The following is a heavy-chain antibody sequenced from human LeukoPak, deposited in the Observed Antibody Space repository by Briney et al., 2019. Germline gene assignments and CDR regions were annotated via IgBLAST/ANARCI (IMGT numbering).Heavy chain of an antibody. J-gene: IGHJ4*02. Sequence: SETLSLTCTVSGVSISGYYWSWIRQPPGKGLEWIGYIYYSGSTNYNPSLKSRVTISVDTSKNQFSLKLSSVTAADTAVYYCARADFWSGQAHFDYWGREPWSPSPQ. V-gene: IGHV4-59*01. CDR2: IYYSGST. D-gene: IGHD3-3*01. CDR1: GVSISGYY. CDR3: ARADFWSGQAHFDY.